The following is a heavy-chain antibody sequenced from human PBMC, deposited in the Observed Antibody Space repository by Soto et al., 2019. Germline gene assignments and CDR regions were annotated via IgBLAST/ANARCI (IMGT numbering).Heavy chain of an antibody. V-gene: IGHV3-21*01. J-gene: IGHJ3*02. CDR2: ISSSSSYI. CDR1: GFTFSSYS. Sequence: GGSLRLSCAASGFTFSSYSMNWVRQAPGKGLEWVSSISSSSSYIYYADSVKGRFTISRDNAKNSLYLQMNSLRAEDTAVYYCARWGSTVTTRLGAFDIWGQGTMVTVSS. D-gene: IGHD4-17*01. CDR3: ARWGSTVTTRLGAFDI.